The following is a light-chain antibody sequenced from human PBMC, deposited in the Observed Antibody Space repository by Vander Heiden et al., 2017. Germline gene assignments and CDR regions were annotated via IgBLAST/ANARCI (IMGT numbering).Light chain of an antibody. V-gene: IGLV2-11*01. CDR2: DVS. Sequence: SSLPQPRSVSGSPGQSVTISCTGTSSDVGGYNYVSWYQQHPGKAPKLMIYDVSKRPSGVPDRFSGSKSGNTASLTISGLQAEDEADYYCCSYAGSPYVFGTGTKVTVL. CDR3: CSYAGSPYV. CDR1: SSDVGGYNY. J-gene: IGLJ1*01.